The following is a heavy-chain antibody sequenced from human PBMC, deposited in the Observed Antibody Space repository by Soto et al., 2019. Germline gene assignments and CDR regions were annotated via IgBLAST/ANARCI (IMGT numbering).Heavy chain of an antibody. Sequence: QVQLQESGPGLVKPSETLSLTCTVSGGSVSSCSYYWIWIRQPPGKGLEGIVYIYYSGSNNYTPSLTCRVNISVATSKNQCSLKLSYVHAADTAVYYCASERWAVAVQRGGYFDLWGRGTLVTVS. V-gene: IGHV4-61*01. CDR3: ASERWAVAVQRGGYFDL. J-gene: IGHJ2*01. CDR2: IYYSGSN. D-gene: IGHD6-19*01. CDR1: GGSVSSCSYY.